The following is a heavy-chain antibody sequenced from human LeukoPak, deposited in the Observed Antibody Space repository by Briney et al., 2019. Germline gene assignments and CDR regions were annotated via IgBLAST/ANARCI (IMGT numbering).Heavy chain of an antibody. Sequence: GGSLRLSCAASGFTFSSYWMSWVRQAPGKGLEWVANIKQDGSEKYYVDSVKGRFTISRDNDKNSLYLQVNSLRAEDMAVYYCARGGYYDTSGYRPLDYWGQGTLVTISS. CDR2: IKQDGSEK. D-gene: IGHD3-22*01. V-gene: IGHV3-7*01. J-gene: IGHJ4*02. CDR1: GFTFSSYW. CDR3: ARGGYYDTSGYRPLDY.